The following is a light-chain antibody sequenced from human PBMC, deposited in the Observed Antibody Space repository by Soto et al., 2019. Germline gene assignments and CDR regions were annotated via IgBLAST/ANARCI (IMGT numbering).Light chain of an antibody. CDR1: NSNIGAGYD. CDR3: QSYDSGLFGLI. V-gene: IGLV1-40*01. J-gene: IGLJ2*01. CDR2: GNS. Sequence: QSVLTQPPSVSGASGQRVTIACTGSNSNIGAGYDVHWYRHFPGAAPKLLLSGNSHRPSGVPDRFSGSKSGTSASLAITGLQAEDEADYYCQSYDSGLFGLIFGEGTKLTVL.